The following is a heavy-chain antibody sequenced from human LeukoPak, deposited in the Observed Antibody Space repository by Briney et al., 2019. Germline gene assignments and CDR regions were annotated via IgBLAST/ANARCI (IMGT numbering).Heavy chain of an antibody. CDR1: GFTFNSFW. Sequence: GGSLRLSCAVSGFTFNSFWMSWVRQAPGKGLEWVANINQDGSEEYYVDSVKGRSTISRDNAKSSLYLQMNSLRAEHTAVYYCARAGYTYVTLYYWGQGTLVTVSS. V-gene: IGHV3-7*01. J-gene: IGHJ4*02. D-gene: IGHD5-18*01. CDR2: INQDGSEE. CDR3: ARAGYTYVTLYY.